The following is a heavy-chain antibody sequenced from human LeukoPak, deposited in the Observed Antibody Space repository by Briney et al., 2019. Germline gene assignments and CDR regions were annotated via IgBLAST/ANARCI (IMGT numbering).Heavy chain of an antibody. CDR1: GFTFSSYA. V-gene: IGHV3-23*01. CDR3: AKDVLLWFGEGNYFDY. J-gene: IGHJ4*02. D-gene: IGHD3-10*01. CDR2: ISGSGGST. Sequence: GGSLRLSCAASGFTFSSYAMSWVRQAPGKGLEWVSAISGSGGSTYYADSVKGRFTISRDNSKNTLYLQMNSLRAEDTAVYYCAKDVLLWFGEGNYFDYWGQGNLVTVSS.